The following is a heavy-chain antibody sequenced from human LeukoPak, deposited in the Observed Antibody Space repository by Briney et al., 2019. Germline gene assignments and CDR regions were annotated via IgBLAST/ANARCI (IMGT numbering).Heavy chain of an antibody. V-gene: IGHV1-2*02. CDR1: GYTFTGYY. Sequence: ASVKVSCKASGYTFTGYYMHWVRQAPGQGLEWMGWINPNSGGTNYAQKFQGRVTMTRDTSISTAYMELSRLRSDDTAVYHCARAFRAGTRYYYGMDVWGQGTTVTVSS. D-gene: IGHD6-13*01. CDR2: INPNSGGT. J-gene: IGHJ6*02. CDR3: ARAFRAGTRYYYGMDV.